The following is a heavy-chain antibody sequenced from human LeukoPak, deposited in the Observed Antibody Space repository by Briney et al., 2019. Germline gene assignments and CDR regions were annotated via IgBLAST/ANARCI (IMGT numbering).Heavy chain of an antibody. D-gene: IGHD3-3*01. CDR1: GYTFTSYG. CDR2: IIAYNGNT. Sequence: ASVKVSCKASGYTFTSYGISWVRQAPGQGLEWMGWIIAYNGNTNYAQKLQGRVTMTTDTSTSTAYMELRSLRSDDTAVYYCARVRTLRFLEWSRPYYMDVWGKGTTVTVSS. V-gene: IGHV1-18*01. J-gene: IGHJ6*03. CDR3: ARVRTLRFLEWSRPYYMDV.